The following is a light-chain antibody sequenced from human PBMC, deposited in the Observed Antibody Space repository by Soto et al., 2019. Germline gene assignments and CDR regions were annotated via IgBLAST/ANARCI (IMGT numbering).Light chain of an antibody. CDR2: GAS. Sequence: EIVLTQSPGTLSLSPGERATLSCRASPSVSSNFFAWYKQKPGQAPRLLIHGASARASGIPDRFSGSGSGTDFTLSISRLEPEDSAVYYCQQYVSSPMYTFGQGTKLEIK. CDR1: PSVSSNF. J-gene: IGKJ2*01. CDR3: QQYVSSPMYT. V-gene: IGKV3-20*01.